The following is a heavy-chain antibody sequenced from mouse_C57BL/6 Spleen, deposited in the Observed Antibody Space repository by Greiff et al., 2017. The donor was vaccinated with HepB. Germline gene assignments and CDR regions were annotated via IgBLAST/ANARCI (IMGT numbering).Heavy chain of an antibody. D-gene: IGHD2-4*01. Sequence: QVQLKQSGAELVKPGASVKISCKASGYAFSSYWMNWVKQRPGKGLEWIGQIYPGDGDTNYNGKFKGKATLTADKSSSTAYMQLSSLTSEDSAVYFCARLEDYQYYFDYWGQGTTLTVSS. V-gene: IGHV1-80*01. CDR2: IYPGDGDT. CDR1: GYAFSSYW. CDR3: ARLEDYQYYFDY. J-gene: IGHJ2*01.